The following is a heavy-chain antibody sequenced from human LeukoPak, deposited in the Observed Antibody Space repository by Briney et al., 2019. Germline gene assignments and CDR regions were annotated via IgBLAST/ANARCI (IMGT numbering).Heavy chain of an antibody. Sequence: PGGSLRLSCVASGFTFNNAWMSWVRQAPGEGQEWVGRIKSKTDGGTTDYAAPVKGRFTISRDDSKSILYLQMNSLKSADTAVYYCTADLTVAANYYYYYMDVWGTGTTVTVS. V-gene: IGHV3-15*01. CDR1: GFTFNNAW. CDR3: TADLTVAANYYYYYMDV. CDR2: IKSKTDGGTT. D-gene: IGHD2-15*01. J-gene: IGHJ6*03.